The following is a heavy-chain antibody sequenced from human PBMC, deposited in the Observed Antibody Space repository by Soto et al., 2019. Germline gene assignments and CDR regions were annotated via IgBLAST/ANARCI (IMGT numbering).Heavy chain of an antibody. CDR1: GGTFSSYA. V-gene: IGHV1-69*13. CDR3: ARAKTIFGVVIHRYYYYGMDV. D-gene: IGHD3-3*01. CDR2: IIPIFGTA. J-gene: IGHJ6*02. Sequence: ASVKVSCKASGGTFSSYAISWVRQAPGQGLEWMGGIIPIFGTANYAQKFQGRVTITADESTSTAYMELSSLRSEDTAVYYCARAKTIFGVVIHRYYYYGMDVWGQVTTVTVSS.